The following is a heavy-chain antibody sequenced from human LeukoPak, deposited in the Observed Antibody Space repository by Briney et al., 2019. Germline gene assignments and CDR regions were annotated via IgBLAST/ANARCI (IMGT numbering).Heavy chain of an antibody. Sequence: ASVKVSCKASGYTFTSYAMNWVRQAPGQGLEWMGWINTNTGNPTYAQGFTGRFVFSLDTSVSTAYLQISSLKAEDTAVYYCARDREFNLYGSGSEFDPWGQGTLVTVSS. D-gene: IGHD3-10*01. CDR2: INTNTGNP. J-gene: IGHJ5*02. CDR3: ARDREFNLYGSGSEFDP. CDR1: GYTFTSYA. V-gene: IGHV7-4-1*02.